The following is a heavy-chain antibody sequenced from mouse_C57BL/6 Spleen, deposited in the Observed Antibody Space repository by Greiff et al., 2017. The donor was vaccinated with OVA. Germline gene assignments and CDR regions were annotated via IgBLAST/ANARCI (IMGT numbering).Heavy chain of an antibody. J-gene: IGHJ2*01. CDR2: IYPGDGDT. Sequence: QVQLQQSGPELVKPGASVKISCKASGYAFSSSWMNWVKQRPGKGLEWIGRIYPGDGDTNYTGKFKGKAPLTADKSSSPAYMQLSSLTSEDSAVSFCERESSGYNFDYWGQGTTLTVSA. V-gene: IGHV1-82*01. CDR1: GYAFSSSW. CDR3: ERESSGYNFDY. D-gene: IGHD3-2*02.